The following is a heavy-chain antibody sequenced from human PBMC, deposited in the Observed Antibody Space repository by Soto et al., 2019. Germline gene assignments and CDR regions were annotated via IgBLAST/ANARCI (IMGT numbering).Heavy chain of an antibody. CDR1: GGSISSYY. J-gene: IGHJ5*02. CDR3: ARLVTVWFDP. CDR2: IYYSGST. V-gene: IGHV4-59*01. Sequence: SETLSLTCTVSGGSISSYYWSWIRQPPGKGLEWIGYIYYSGSTNYNPSLKGRVTISVDTSKNQFSLKLSSVTAADTAVYYCARLVTVWFDPWGQGTLVTVSS. D-gene: IGHD2-15*01.